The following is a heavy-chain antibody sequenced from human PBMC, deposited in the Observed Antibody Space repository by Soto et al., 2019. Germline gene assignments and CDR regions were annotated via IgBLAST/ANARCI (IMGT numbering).Heavy chain of an antibody. Sequence: SETLSLTCTVSGGSISSSSYYWGWIRQPPGKWLEWIGSIYYSGSTYYNPSLKSRVTISVDTSKNQFSLKLSSVTAADTAIYYCARETVLGTDNWFDPWGQGILVTVSS. CDR1: GGSISSSSYY. J-gene: IGHJ5*02. CDR2: IYYSGST. D-gene: IGHD6-19*01. V-gene: IGHV4-39*02. CDR3: ARETVLGTDNWFDP.